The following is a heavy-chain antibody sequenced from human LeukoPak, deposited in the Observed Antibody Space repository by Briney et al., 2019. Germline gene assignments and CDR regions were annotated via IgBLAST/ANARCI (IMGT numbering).Heavy chain of an antibody. CDR2: INPNSGGT. Sequence: ASVKVSCKASGYTFTSYYMHWVRQAPGQGLEWMGWINPNSGGTNYAQKFQGRVTMTRDTSISTAYMELSRLTFDDTAVYYCARGIPSSYSGSYNYWGQGTLVTVSS. V-gene: IGHV1-2*02. CDR3: ARGIPSSYSGSYNY. J-gene: IGHJ4*02. D-gene: IGHD1-26*01. CDR1: GYTFTSYY.